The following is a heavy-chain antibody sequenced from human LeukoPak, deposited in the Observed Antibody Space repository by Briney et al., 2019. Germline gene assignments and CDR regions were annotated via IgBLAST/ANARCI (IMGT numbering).Heavy chain of an antibody. J-gene: IGHJ4*02. CDR2: IYYSGST. Sequence: PSETLSLTCTASGGSISSYYWSWIRQPPGKGLEWIGYIYYSGSTNYNPSLKSRVTISVDTSKNQFSLKLSSVTAADTAVYYCARAPNLPFFDYWGQGTLVTVSS. V-gene: IGHV4-59*01. CDR3: ARAPNLPFFDY. CDR1: GGSISSYY.